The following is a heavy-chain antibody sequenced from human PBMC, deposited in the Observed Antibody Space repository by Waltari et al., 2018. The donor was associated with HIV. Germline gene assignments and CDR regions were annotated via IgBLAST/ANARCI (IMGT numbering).Heavy chain of an antibody. CDR1: GFPFSDGW. V-gene: IGHV3-15*01. J-gene: IGHJ4*01. D-gene: IGHD3-16*01. CDR2: IKRKVDGETK. CDR3: TTDLVY. Sequence: EVQLVESGGGLVKPGGSLRLSCAASGFPFSDGWLSWVRQAPGEGLEWVGRIKRKVDGETKDYAAPVKGRFTISRDDSKNTLYLQMNSLKTEDTATYYCTTDLVYWGQGTLVTVSS.